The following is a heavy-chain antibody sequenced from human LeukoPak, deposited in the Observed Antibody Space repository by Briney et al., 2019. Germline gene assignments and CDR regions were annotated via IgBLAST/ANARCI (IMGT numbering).Heavy chain of an antibody. Sequence: GGSLRLSCAASGFTFSSYWMHWVCQAPGKGLVWVSRINSDGSSTRYADSVKGRFTISRDNAKNTLYLQMNSLRAEDTAVYYCANGASGWYDLYYYGMDVWGQGTTVTVSS. CDR3: ANGASGWYDLYYYGMDV. CDR2: INSDGSST. V-gene: IGHV3-74*01. J-gene: IGHJ6*02. CDR1: GFTFSSYW. D-gene: IGHD6-19*01.